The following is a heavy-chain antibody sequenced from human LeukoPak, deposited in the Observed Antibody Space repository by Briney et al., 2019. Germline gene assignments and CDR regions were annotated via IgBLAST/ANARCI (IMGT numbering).Heavy chain of an antibody. J-gene: IGHJ4*02. V-gene: IGHV3-23*01. CDR3: AKANWVSNADAVW. CDR2: IRGGDEI. Sequence: PGGSLRLSCAASGFSFSDYAMSWVRQAPARGPEWVSSIRGGDEIFYADSVKGRFTLSRDDSRNTVYLQLNNLRVEDTAIYYCAKANWVSNADAVWWGQGTQVTVSS. CDR1: GFSFSDYA. D-gene: IGHD1-1*01.